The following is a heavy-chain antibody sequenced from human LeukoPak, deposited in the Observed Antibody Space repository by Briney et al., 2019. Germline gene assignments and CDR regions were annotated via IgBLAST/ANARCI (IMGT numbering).Heavy chain of an antibody. CDR1: GFTFSGYS. CDR3: ARGGVGYCSITSCYEYFDY. CDR2: ISSSSSYI. Sequence: GGSLRLSCAASGFTFSGYSMNWVRQAPGKGLEWGSSISSSSSYIYYADSVKGRFTISRDNAKNSLYLQMTSLRAEDTAVYYGARGGVGYCSITSCYEYFDYWGQGTLVTVSS. V-gene: IGHV3-21*01. J-gene: IGHJ4*02. D-gene: IGHD2-2*01.